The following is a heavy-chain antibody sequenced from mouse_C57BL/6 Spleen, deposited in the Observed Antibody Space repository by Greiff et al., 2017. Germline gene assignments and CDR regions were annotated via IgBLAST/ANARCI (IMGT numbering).Heavy chain of an antibody. J-gene: IGHJ4*01. V-gene: IGHV1-64*01. Sequence: QVQLQQPGAELVKPGASVKLSCKASGYTFTSYWMHWVKQRPGQGLEWIGMIHPNRGSTTYNEKFKSKATLTVDKSSSPAYLQLSSLTSEDSAVYYCARDYGSSYAMDYWGQGTSVTVSS. D-gene: IGHD1-1*01. CDR1: GYTFTSYW. CDR3: ARDYGSSYAMDY. CDR2: IHPNRGST.